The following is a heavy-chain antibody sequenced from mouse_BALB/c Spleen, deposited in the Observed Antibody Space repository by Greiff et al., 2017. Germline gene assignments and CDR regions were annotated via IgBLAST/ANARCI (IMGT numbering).Heavy chain of an antibody. V-gene: IGHV2-2*02. D-gene: IGHD2-3*01. CDR2: IWSGGST. CDR1: GFSLTSYG. CDR3: ARKSPIYDGYYYAMDY. J-gene: IGHJ4*01. Sequence: QVQLKQSGPGLVQPSQSLSITCTVSGFSLTSYGVHWVRQSPGKGLEWLGVIWSGGSTDYNAAFISRLSISKDNSKSQVFFKMNSLQANDTAIYYCARKSPIYDGYYYAMDYWGQGTSVTVSS.